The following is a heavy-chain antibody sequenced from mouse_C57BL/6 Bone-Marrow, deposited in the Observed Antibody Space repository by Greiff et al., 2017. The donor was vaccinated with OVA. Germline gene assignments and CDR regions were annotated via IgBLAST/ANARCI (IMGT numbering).Heavy chain of an antibody. CDR1: GYTFTSYW. CDR3: FITTVRGNY. CDR2: IDPSDSYT. V-gene: IGHV1-59*01. D-gene: IGHD1-1*01. Sequence: QVQLQQSGAELVRPGTSVKLSCKASGYTFTSYWMHWVKQRPGQGLEWIGVIDPSDSYTNYNQKFKGKATLTVDTSSSTAYMQLSSLTSEDSAVYYLFITTVRGNYWGQGTTLTVSS. J-gene: IGHJ2*01.